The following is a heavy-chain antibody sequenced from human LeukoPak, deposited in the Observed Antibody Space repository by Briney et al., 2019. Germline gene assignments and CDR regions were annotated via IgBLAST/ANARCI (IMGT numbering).Heavy chain of an antibody. CDR2: ISAYNGNT. D-gene: IGHD3-10*01. CDR3: ARDRGITMVRGVIDY. V-gene: IGHV1-18*04. J-gene: IGHJ4*02. CDR1: GYTFTSYG. Sequence: GASVKVSCKASGYTFTSYGISWVRQAPGQGLVWMGWISAYNGNTNYAQKLQGRVTMTTDTSASTAYMELRSLRSDDTAVYYCARDRGITMVRGVIDYWGQGTLVTVSS.